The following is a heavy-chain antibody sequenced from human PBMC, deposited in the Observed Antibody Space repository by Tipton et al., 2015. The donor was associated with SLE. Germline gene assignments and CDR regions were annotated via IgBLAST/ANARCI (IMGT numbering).Heavy chain of an antibody. CDR3: ARGAYRGPYSSSRHYFDF. J-gene: IGHJ4*02. Sequence: QSGAEVKKPGSSVKVSCKASGGTFSSYAISWVRQAPGQGLEWMGRIIPIFGTANYAQKFQGRVTITADESTSTAYMELSSLRSEDTAVYYCARGAYRGPYSSSRHYFDFWGQGTLVTVSS. D-gene: IGHD6-13*01. CDR2: IIPIFGTA. CDR1: GGTFSSYA. V-gene: IGHV1-69*15.